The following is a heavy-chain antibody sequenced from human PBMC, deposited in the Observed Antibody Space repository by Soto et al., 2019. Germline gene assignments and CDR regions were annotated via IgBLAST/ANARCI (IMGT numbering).Heavy chain of an antibody. CDR3: ARGDCVGGSCYSLAGSFYYYMDA. CDR1: GFTFRNYW. V-gene: IGHV3-74*02. Sequence: EVQLVESGGGLVQHGGSLRLSCAASGFTFRNYWMYWVRQAPGQGLEWVSRINSDGSVSSYADSVKGRLTISRDNVKNTLYLLMDSLRAEDTAVYYCARGDCVGGSCYSLAGSFYYYMDAWGKGTTVTVFS. D-gene: IGHD2-15*01. CDR2: INSDGSVS. J-gene: IGHJ6*03.